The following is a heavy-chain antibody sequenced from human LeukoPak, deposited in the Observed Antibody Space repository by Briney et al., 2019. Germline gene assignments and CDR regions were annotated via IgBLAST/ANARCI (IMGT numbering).Heavy chain of an antibody. CDR3: ARGGDIVGATRSAFDI. Sequence: GGSLRLSCAASGFIFSDYYMSWMRQAPGKGLEWVSVITSGGNTYYADSVKGRFTISRDSSKNTLYLQMNSLRAEDTAVYYCARGGDIVGATRSAFDIWGQGTMVTVSS. CDR1: GFIFSDYY. V-gene: IGHV3-53*01. D-gene: IGHD1-26*01. J-gene: IGHJ3*02. CDR2: ITSGGNT.